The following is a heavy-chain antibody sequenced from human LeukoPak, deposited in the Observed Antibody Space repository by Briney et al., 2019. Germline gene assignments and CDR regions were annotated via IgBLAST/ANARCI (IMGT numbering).Heavy chain of an antibody. Sequence: PSETLSLTCTVSGGSITSYNWNWIRQPPGKGLEWIGFIYYSGNTNYNPSLKSRVTISVDTSKNQFSLKLSSVAAADTAVYYCARVDFHDGSWSFDPWGQGTLVTVSS. CDR2: IYYSGNT. CDR1: GGSITSYN. CDR3: ARVDFHDGSWSFDP. V-gene: IGHV4-59*01. D-gene: IGHD2-15*01. J-gene: IGHJ5*02.